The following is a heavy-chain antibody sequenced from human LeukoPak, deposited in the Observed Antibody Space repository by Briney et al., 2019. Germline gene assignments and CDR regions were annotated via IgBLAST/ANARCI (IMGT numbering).Heavy chain of an antibody. V-gene: IGHV3-23*01. D-gene: IGHD5-18*01. CDR2: ISGSSGCT. CDR3: AKYVADTAMIFGD. J-gene: IGHJ4*02. Sequence: PGGSLRLSCAASGFTFSSYGMNWVRQAPGKGLEWVSAISGSSGCTYYADSVKGRFTISRDNSKNTLYLQMNSLRAEDTAVYYCAKYVADTAMIFGDWGQGTLVTVSS. CDR1: GFTFSSYG.